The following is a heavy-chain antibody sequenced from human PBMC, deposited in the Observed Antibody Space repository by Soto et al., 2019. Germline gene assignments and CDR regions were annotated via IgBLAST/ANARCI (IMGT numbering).Heavy chain of an antibody. Sequence: GGSLRLSCAASGLTVSSNYMSWVRQAPGKGLEWVSVIYSGGSTYYADSVKGRFTISRDNSKNTLYLQMNSLRAEDTAVYYCARSSNSIAAAGTGFDYWGQGTLVTVSS. CDR3: ARSSNSIAAAGTGFDY. CDR2: IYSGGST. V-gene: IGHV3-53*01. D-gene: IGHD6-13*01. J-gene: IGHJ4*02. CDR1: GLTVSSNY.